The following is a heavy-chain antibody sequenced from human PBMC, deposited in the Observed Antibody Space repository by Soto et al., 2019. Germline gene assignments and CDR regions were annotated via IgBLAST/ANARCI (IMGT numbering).Heavy chain of an antibody. J-gene: IGHJ6*03. CDR1: GYTFTSYG. CDR3: AIEERIVVVVAAHYYMDV. V-gene: IGHV1-18*01. Sequence: ASVKVSCKASGYTFTSYGISWVRQAPGQGLEWMGWISTYNGNTNYAQNLQGRVTMTTDTSTSTAYMELRSLRSEDTAVYYCAIEERIVVVVAAHYYMDVWGKGTTVTAP. CDR2: ISTYNGNT. D-gene: IGHD2-15*01.